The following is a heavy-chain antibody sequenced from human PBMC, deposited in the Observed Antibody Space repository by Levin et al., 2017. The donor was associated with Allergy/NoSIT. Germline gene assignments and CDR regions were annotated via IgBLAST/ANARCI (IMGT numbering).Heavy chain of an antibody. V-gene: IGHV3-15*01. J-gene: IGHJ4*02. D-gene: IGHD3-22*01. CDR3: TAITMIIVVTQGGDY. Sequence: GGSLRLSCAASGFTFSNAWMTWVRQAPGKGLEWVGRIKGKTDGGTTDYAAPVKGRFTISRDDSKNTLYLEMNSLKTEDTAIYYCTAITMIIVVTQGGDYWGQGTLVTVSS. CDR2: IKGKTDGGTT. CDR1: GFTFSNAW.